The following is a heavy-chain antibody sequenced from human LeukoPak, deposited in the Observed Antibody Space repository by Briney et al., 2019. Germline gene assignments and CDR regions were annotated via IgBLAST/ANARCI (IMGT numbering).Heavy chain of an antibody. CDR2: INDDGRIT. CDR3: ARIRRGRLISIDS. Sequence: GGSLRLSCAASGFAFNTYWMHWVRQAPGKWPVWVSRINDDGRITNYADSVKGRFIISRDGAKMHLQMNSLRVEDTAVYYCARIRRGRLISIDSWGQGTLVTVSS. J-gene: IGHJ4*02. D-gene: IGHD1-26*01. V-gene: IGHV3-74*01. CDR1: GFAFNTYW.